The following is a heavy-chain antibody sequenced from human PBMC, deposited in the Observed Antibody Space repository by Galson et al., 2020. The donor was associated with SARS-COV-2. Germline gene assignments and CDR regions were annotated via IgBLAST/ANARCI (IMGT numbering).Heavy chain of an antibody. CDR1: GFAITTYA. Sequence: GGSLRLSCAASGFAITTYAMSWVRQAPGKGLEWVSAIGDSDDNTYYADSVKGRFTISRDKSKNTVYLHMSSLRAEDAAIYYCAKQRGAKSDSLDYWGQGTLVTVSS. V-gene: IGHV3-23*01. CDR3: AKQRGAKSDSLDY. J-gene: IGHJ4*02. CDR2: IGDSDDNT.